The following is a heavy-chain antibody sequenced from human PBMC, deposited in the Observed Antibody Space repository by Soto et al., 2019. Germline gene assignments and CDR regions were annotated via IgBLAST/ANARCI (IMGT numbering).Heavy chain of an antibody. CDR2: VYHSGRA. V-gene: IGHV4-4*02. D-gene: IGHD3-10*01. CDR3: AKTIGSGSYMPF. CDR1: GDSISDSNW. J-gene: IGHJ4*02. Sequence: QVQLQESGPGLVKPSGTLSLTCTVSGDSISDSNWWTWVRQPPGKGLEWIGEVYHSGRANSNPSLRSRVTMSADTLKNHFNLRLSSVTAADTAVYYCAKTIGSGSYMPFWGQGTLVAVSP.